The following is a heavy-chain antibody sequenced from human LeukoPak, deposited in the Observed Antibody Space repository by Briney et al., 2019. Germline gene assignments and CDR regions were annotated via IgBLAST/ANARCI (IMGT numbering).Heavy chain of an antibody. J-gene: IGHJ4*02. CDR3: ARDTPTYYYDSSGYYYSDY. CDR2: INPNSGGT. D-gene: IGHD3-22*01. CDR1: GYTFTGYY. Sequence: GASVKVSCKASGYTFTGYYMHWVRQAPGQGLEWMGWINPNSGGTNYAQKFQGWVTMTRDTSISTAYMELSRLRSDDTAVYYCARDTPTYYYDSSGYYYSDYWGQGTLVTVSS. V-gene: IGHV1-2*04.